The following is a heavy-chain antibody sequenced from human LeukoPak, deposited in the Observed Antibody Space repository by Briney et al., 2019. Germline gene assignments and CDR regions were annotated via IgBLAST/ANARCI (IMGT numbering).Heavy chain of an antibody. D-gene: IGHD2-8*01. V-gene: IGHV3-7*01. Sequence: PGGSLRLSCAASGFTFSSYWMSWVRQAPGKGLEWVANIKQDGSEKYYVDSVKGRFTISRDNAKNSLYLQMNSLRAEDTAVYYCARDRKYCTNGVCYNWVDYWAREPWSPSPQ. CDR2: IKQDGSEK. CDR1: GFTFSSYW. J-gene: IGHJ4*02. CDR3: ARDRKYCTNGVCYNWVDY.